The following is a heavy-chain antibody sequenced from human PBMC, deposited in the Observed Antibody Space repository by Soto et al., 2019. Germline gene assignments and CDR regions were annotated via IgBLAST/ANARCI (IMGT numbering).Heavy chain of an antibody. CDR2: MASDGRDK. Sequence: GGSLRLSCEASGFTFSNHGMHWVRQAPGEGLEWVAVMASDGRDKKFANSVKGRFTISRDNSRDTLYLQMDSLRPDDTALYYCAKDRAVRAASYYLDYWGQGTLVTVSS. D-gene: IGHD1-26*01. V-gene: IGHV3-30*02. J-gene: IGHJ4*02. CDR1: GFTFSNHG. CDR3: AKDRAVRAASYYLDY.